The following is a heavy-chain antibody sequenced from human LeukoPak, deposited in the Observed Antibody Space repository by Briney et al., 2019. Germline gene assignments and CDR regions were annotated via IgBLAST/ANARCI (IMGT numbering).Heavy chain of an antibody. CDR1: GYTFTSYG. V-gene: IGHV1-18*01. Sequence: GASVKVSCKVSGYTFTSYGISWVRQAPGQGLEWMGWISAYNGNTNYAQKLQGRVTMTTDTSTSTAYMELRSLRSDDTAVYYCASGYKKYCSGGSCYSGYYYYYMDVWGKGTTVTVSS. D-gene: IGHD2-15*01. CDR3: ASGYKKYCSGGSCYSGYYYYYMDV. CDR2: ISAYNGNT. J-gene: IGHJ6*03.